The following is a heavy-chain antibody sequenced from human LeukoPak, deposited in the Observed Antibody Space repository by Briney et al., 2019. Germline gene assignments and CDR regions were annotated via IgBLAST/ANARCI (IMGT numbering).Heavy chain of an antibody. V-gene: IGHV4-59*08. Sequence: SETLSLTCTVSGGSISSYYWSWIRQPPGKGLEWIGYIYYSGSTNYNPSLKSRVTISVDPSKNQFSLKLSSVTAADTAVYYCARHLVPYGHDYWGQGTLVTVSS. CDR2: IYYSGST. D-gene: IGHD2-8*01. CDR3: ARHLVPYGHDY. CDR1: GGSISSYY. J-gene: IGHJ4*02.